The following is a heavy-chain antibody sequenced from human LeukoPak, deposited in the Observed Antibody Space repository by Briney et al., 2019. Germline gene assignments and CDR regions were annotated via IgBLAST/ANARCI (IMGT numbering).Heavy chain of an antibody. CDR2: ISSSSSTI. J-gene: IGHJ6*03. CDR3: AGLDYYDSSGYYYYYYYMDV. CDR1: GFTFSSYS. D-gene: IGHD3-22*01. V-gene: IGHV3-48*01. Sequence: PGGSLRLSCAASGFTFSSYSMNWVRQAPGKGLEWVSSISSSSSTIYYADSVKGRFTISRDNAKNSLYLQMNSLRAEDTAVYYCAGLDYYDSSGYYYYYYYMDVWGKGTTVTVSS.